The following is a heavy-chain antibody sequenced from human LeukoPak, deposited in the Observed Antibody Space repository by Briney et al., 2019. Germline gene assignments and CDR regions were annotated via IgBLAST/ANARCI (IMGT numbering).Heavy chain of an antibody. V-gene: IGHV1-2*02. Sequence: ASVKVSCKASGYTFTGYYMHWVRQARGQGLEWMGWINPNSGGTNYAQKFQGRVTMTRDTSISTAYMELSRLRSDDTAVYYCARRPRPRYGMDVWGQGTTVTVSS. J-gene: IGHJ6*02. CDR3: ARRPRPRYGMDV. CDR1: GYTFTGYY. CDR2: INPNSGGT.